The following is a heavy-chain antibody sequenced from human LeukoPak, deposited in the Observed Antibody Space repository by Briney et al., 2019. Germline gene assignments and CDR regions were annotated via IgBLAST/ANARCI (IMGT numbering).Heavy chain of an antibody. J-gene: IGHJ6*02. CDR2: INPNSGGT. Sequence: ASVKVSCKASGYTFTGYYMHWVRQAPGQGLEWMGWINPNSGGTNYAQKFQGWVTMTRDTSISTAYMELSRLRSDDTAVCYCARDVCSGGSCYFYGMDVWGQGTTVTVSS. V-gene: IGHV1-2*04. CDR1: GYTFTGYY. D-gene: IGHD2-15*01. CDR3: ARDVCSGGSCYFYGMDV.